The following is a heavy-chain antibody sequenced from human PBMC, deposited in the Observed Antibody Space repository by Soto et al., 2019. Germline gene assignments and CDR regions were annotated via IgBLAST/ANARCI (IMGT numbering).Heavy chain of an antibody. Sequence: GGSLRLSCAASGFTFSSYGMHWVRQAPGKGLEWVAVIWYDGSNKYYADSVKGRFTISRDNSKNTLYLQMNSLRAEDTAVYYCARDREEGLWFGENPSYYYYGMDVWGQGTTVTVSS. CDR1: GFTFSSYG. D-gene: IGHD3-10*01. CDR3: ARDREEGLWFGENPSYYYYGMDV. V-gene: IGHV3-33*01. J-gene: IGHJ6*02. CDR2: IWYDGSNK.